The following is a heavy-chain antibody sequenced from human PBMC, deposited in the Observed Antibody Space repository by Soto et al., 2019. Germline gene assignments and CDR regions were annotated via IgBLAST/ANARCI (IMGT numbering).Heavy chain of an antibody. Sequence: EVQVLESGGGLIQPGGSLRLSCAASGFTFSIYVMSWVRQAPGKGLEWVSTISGSGGGTYYADSVKGRFAISRDNSKNSLYLQMNSLRAEDTAVYYCAREASHFKYFFDYWGQGTLVSVSS. CDR1: GFTFSIYV. CDR2: ISGSGGGT. J-gene: IGHJ4*02. V-gene: IGHV3-23*01. D-gene: IGHD2-21*01. CDR3: AREASHFKYFFDY.